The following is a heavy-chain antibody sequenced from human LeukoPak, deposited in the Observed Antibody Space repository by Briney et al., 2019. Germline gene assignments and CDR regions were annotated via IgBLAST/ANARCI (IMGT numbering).Heavy chain of an antibody. J-gene: IGHJ4*02. D-gene: IGHD5-18*01. CDR1: GGSFSGYY. CDR3: ARDTPVDTAMVLGY. V-gene: IGHV4-34*01. CDR2: INHSGST. Sequence: KPSETLSLTCAVYGGSFSGYYWSWIRQPPGKGLEWIGEINHSGSTNYNPSLKSRVTISVDTSKNQFSLKLSSVTAADTAVYYCARDTPVDTAMVLGYWGQGTLVTVSS.